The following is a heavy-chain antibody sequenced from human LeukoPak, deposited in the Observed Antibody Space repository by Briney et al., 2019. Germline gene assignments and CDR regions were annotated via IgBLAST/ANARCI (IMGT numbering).Heavy chain of an antibody. CDR1: GFTFSSYA. CDR3: AKMDYYDSSGLGY. Sequence: PGGSLRLSCAASGFTFSSYAMSWVRQAPGKGLEWVSAISGSGGSTYYADSVKGRFTISRDSSKNTLYLQMNSLRAEDTAVYYCAKMDYYDSSGLGYWGQGTLVTVSS. D-gene: IGHD3-22*01. J-gene: IGHJ4*02. V-gene: IGHV3-23*01. CDR2: ISGSGGST.